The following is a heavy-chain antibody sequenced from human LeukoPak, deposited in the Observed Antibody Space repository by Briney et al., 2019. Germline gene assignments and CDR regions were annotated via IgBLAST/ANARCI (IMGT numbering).Heavy chain of an antibody. V-gene: IGHV3-21*01. CDR2: ISSSSSYI. D-gene: IGHD3-22*01. CDR1: GFTFSSYS. J-gene: IGHJ4*02. Sequence: GGSLRLSCAASGFTFSSYSMNWVRQAPGKGLEWVSSISSSSSYIYYADSVKGRFTISRDNAKNSLYLQMNSLRAEDTAVYYCARDPPQYYYDSSGSYWGQGTLVTVSS. CDR3: ARDPPQYYYDSSGSY.